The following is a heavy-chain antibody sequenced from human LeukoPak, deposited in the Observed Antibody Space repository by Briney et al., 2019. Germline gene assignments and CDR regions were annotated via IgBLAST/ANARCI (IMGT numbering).Heavy chain of an antibody. V-gene: IGHV3-33*06. J-gene: IGHJ6*02. CDR1: GFTFSSYG. CDR3: AKGFGDGRYYYGMDV. CDR2: IWYDGSNK. Sequence: GGSLRLSCAASGFTFSSYGMHWVRQAPGKGLEWVAVIWYDGSNKYYADSVKGRFTISRDNSKNTLYLQMNSLRAEDTAVYYCAKGFGDGRYYYGMDVWGQGTTVTVSS. D-gene: IGHD3-10*01.